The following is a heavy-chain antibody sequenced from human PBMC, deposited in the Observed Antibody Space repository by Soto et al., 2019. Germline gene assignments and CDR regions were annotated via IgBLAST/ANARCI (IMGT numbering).Heavy chain of an antibody. Sequence: QVQLQESGPGLVKHSQTLSLICTVSGGSISSGGSYWGWIRQPPGRGLEWIGYIRYTGSTYYNPSLKSRVTRPLDTSKTQFSLKLNSVTAADTAVYYCTTGQQQLVEDYWGQGTLVTVSS. CDR3: TTGQQQLVEDY. J-gene: IGHJ4*02. CDR1: GGSISSGGSY. D-gene: IGHD6-13*01. CDR2: IRYTGST. V-gene: IGHV4-31*03.